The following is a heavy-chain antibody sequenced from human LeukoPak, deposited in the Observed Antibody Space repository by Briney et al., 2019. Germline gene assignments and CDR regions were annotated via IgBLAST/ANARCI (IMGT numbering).Heavy chain of an antibody. J-gene: IGHJ5*02. Sequence: SETLSLTCTVSGGSISSYYWSWIRQPAGKGLEWIGRIYTSGSTNYNPSLKSRVTISVDKSKNQFSLKLSSVTAADTAMYYCARDRLGGYDSTRGNWFDPWGQGTLVTVSS. CDR1: GGSISSYY. CDR3: ARDRLGGYDSTRGNWFDP. D-gene: IGHD5-12*01. V-gene: IGHV4-4*07. CDR2: IYTSGST.